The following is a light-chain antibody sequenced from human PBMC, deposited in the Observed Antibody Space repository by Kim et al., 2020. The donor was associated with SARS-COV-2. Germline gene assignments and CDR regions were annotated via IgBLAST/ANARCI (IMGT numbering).Light chain of an antibody. Sequence: SYELTQPPSVSVSPGQTASITCSGDKLGDKYACWYQQKPGQSPVLVIYQDSKRPSGIPERFSGSNSGNTATLTISGTQAMDEADYYCQAWDSSNVVFGGGPKLTVL. J-gene: IGLJ2*01. CDR3: QAWDSSNVV. V-gene: IGLV3-1*01. CDR1: KLGDKY. CDR2: QDS.